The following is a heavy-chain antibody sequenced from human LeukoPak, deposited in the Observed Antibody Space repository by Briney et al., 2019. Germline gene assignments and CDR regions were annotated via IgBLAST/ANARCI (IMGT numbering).Heavy chain of an antibody. Sequence: PSETLSLTCTVSGASISAHYWSWIRQPPGKGLEYIGDVYYTGTTNYNPSLKSRVTISVDTSKNQFSLSLTSVTAADTAEYYCAKFGTYPVHVSYSYYYMDVWGKGTTVTVSS. D-gene: IGHD1-26*01. J-gene: IGHJ6*03. CDR1: GASISAHY. CDR3: AKFGTYPVHVSYSYYYMDV. CDR2: VYYTGTT. V-gene: IGHV4-59*11.